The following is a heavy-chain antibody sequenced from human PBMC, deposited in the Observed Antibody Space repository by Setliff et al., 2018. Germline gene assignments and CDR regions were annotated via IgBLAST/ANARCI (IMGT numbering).Heavy chain of an antibody. Sequence: PSETLSLTCTVSDDSISSRHYYWSWIRQPAGKGLEWLGQIYTSWSTKYNPSLNSRVTLLIDTAKNQISLRLSSVTAADTAVYYCARMSGFQYMDVWGKGTTVTVSS. V-gene: IGHV4-61*09. J-gene: IGHJ6*03. D-gene: IGHD3-3*01. CDR2: IYTSWST. CDR3: ARMSGFQYMDV. CDR1: DDSISSRHYY.